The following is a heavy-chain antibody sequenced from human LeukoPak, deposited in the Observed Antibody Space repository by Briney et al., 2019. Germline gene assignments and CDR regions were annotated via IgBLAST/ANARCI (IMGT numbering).Heavy chain of an antibody. CDR2: IKQDGSAK. V-gene: IGHV3-7*01. CDR1: GFTLSSFW. D-gene: IGHD2-2*01. Sequence: GGSLRLSCAASGFTLSSFWMSWVRQAPGKGLEWVANIKQDGSAKDYVDSVKGRFTISRDNAKNSLYLQMNSLRAEDTAVYYCARGSTAAANFDYWGQGTLVTVSS. CDR3: ARGSTAAANFDY. J-gene: IGHJ4*02.